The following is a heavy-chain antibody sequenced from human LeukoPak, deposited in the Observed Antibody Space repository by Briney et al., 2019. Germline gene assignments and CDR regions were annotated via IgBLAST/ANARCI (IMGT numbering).Heavy chain of an antibody. J-gene: IGHJ5*02. Sequence: ASVKVSCKASGYTFTSYGISWVRQAPGQGLEWMGWISAYNGNTNYAQKLQGRVTMTTDTSTSTAYMELRSLRSDDTALYYCARDWDSSGWHWGNWFDPWGQGTLVTVSS. CDR2: ISAYNGNT. D-gene: IGHD6-19*01. CDR3: ARDWDSSGWHWGNWFDP. V-gene: IGHV1-18*01. CDR1: GYTFTSYG.